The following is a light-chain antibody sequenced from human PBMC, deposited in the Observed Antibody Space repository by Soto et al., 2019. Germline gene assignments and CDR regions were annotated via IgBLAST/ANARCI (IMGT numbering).Light chain of an antibody. CDR3: SSYTTGNTPYV. J-gene: IGLJ1*01. V-gene: IGLV2-14*03. Sequence: QSVLTQPASVSGSPGQSIAISCTGTSSDVGGSDFVSWYQHHPGKAPKLIIHDVNNRPSGVYARFSGSKSGNTASLTISGLQAEDEADYFFSSYTTGNTPYVFGAGTKLTVL. CDR1: SSDVGGSDF. CDR2: DVN.